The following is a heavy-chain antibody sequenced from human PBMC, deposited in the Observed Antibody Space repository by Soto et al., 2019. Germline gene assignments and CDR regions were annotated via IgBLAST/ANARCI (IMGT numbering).Heavy chain of an antibody. J-gene: IGHJ5*02. CDR1: GFTFNTYS. CDR3: AKGGHSFDP. V-gene: IGHV3-48*01. CDR2: ISSSSSSV. D-gene: IGHD5-12*01. Sequence: EVQLVESGGGLVQPGGSLRLSCAASGFTFNTYSMNWVRQAPGKGLEWVSYISSSSSSVYYADSVKGRFTVSRDNANNSLCLQINSLRAEDTAVYYCAKGGHSFDPWGQGTLVTVSS.